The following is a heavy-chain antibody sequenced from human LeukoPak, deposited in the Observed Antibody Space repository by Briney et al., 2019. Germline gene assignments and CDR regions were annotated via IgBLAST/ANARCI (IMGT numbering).Heavy chain of an antibody. CDR1: GGSISSCY. V-gene: IGHV4-59*01. CDR3: ARTFSESYYYYGMDV. CDR2: MYYSGRT. J-gene: IGHJ6*02. Sequence: PSETLSLACTVSGGSISSCYWSWIRQPPGKGLEWIGYMYYSGRTNYNPSLKSRVTISVDTSKNQFSLKLSSVTAADTAVYYCARTFSESYYYYGMDVWGQGTTVTVSS. D-gene: IGHD1-26*01.